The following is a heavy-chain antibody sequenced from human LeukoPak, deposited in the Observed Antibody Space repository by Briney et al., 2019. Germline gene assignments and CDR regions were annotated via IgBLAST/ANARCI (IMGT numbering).Heavy chain of an antibody. J-gene: IGHJ3*02. D-gene: IGHD3-22*01. CDR2: AKHDGSET. Sequence: GGSLRLSCAASGFTFSNYWMSWVRQAPGKGLEWVGHAKHDGSETYYVDSVKGRFTVSRDNAKNSLFLQMNSLRAEDTAVYYCARDLPSSGYYYRDAFDIWGQGTMVTVSS. CDR3: ARDLPSSGYYYRDAFDI. CDR1: GFTFSNYW. V-gene: IGHV3-7*01.